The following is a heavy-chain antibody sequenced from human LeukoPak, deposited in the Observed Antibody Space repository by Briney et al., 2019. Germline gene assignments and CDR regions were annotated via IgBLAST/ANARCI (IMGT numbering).Heavy chain of an antibody. CDR1: GFTFNSYS. CDR3: ARGPDFWSAYEDC. D-gene: IGHD3-3*01. V-gene: IGHV3-48*01. CDR2: TSGNSGTI. J-gene: IGHJ4*02. Sequence: PGGSLRLSCATTGFTFNSYSMNWVRQAPEKRLEWVSYTSGNSGTIYYADSVKGRFTISRDSAKNSLFLQMNSLRADDTAVYYCARGPDFWSAYEDCWGQGTLVTVSS.